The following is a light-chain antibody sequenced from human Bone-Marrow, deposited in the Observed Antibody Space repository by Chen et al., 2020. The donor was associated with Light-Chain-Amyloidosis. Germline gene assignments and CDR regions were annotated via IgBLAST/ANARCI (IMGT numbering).Light chain of an antibody. J-gene: IGLJ3*02. CDR3: QVWDRSSDRPV. CDR2: DDS. V-gene: IGLV3-21*02. Sequence: SYVLTQPSSVPVAPRQTAPIACGGNNIGSTSVHWYHQTPGQAPLLVVYDDSDRPSGIPERLSGSNSGNTATLTISRVEAGDEADYYCQVWDRSSDRPVFGGGTKLTVL. CDR1: NIGSTS.